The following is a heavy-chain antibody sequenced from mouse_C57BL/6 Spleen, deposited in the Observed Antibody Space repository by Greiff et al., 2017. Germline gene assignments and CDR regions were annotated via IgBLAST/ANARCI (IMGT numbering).Heavy chain of an antibody. CDR3: ARPSYDGSSQAWFAY. D-gene: IGHD1-1*01. CDR2: ISSGSSTI. CDR1: GFTFSDYG. J-gene: IGHJ3*01. Sequence: EVMLVESGGGLVKPGGSLKLSCAASGFTFSDYGMHWVRQAPEKGLEWVAYISSGSSTIYYADTVKGRFTISRDNAKNTLFRQMTSLRSEYTAMYYCARPSYDGSSQAWFAYWAQGTLVTVSA. V-gene: IGHV5-17*01.